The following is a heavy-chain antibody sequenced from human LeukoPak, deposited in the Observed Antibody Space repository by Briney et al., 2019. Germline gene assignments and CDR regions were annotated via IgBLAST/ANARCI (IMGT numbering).Heavy chain of an antibody. J-gene: IGHJ3*02. D-gene: IGHD3-16*01. CDR1: GGSISSNDYY. V-gene: IGHV4-39*07. Sequence: SETLSLTCTVSGGSISSNDYYWGWIRQPPGKGLEWIGNIYYSASTYYNPSLKSRVTISVDTSKNQFSLILSSVTAADTAVYFCARDRHVTDKLGGDAFDIWGQGTTVTVS. CDR2: IYYSAST. CDR3: ARDRHVTDKLGGDAFDI.